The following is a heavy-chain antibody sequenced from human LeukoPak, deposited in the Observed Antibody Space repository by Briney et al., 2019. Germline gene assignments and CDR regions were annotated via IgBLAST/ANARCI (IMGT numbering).Heavy chain of an antibody. Sequence: PGGSLRLSCAASGFTFSSYGMHWVRQAPGKGLEWVANIKQDGSEKYYVDSVKGRFTIPRDNAKNSLYLQMNSLRAEDTAVYYCARDSHYLRDAFDIWGQGTMVTVSS. D-gene: IGHD2-21*01. CDR2: IKQDGSEK. J-gene: IGHJ3*02. CDR1: GFTFSSYG. CDR3: ARDSHYLRDAFDI. V-gene: IGHV3-7*01.